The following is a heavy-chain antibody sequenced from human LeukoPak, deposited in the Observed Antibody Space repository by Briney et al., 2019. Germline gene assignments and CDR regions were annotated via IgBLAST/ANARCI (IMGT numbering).Heavy chain of an antibody. CDR1: GGSISSYY. CDR3: GRRGARRGQAYSSGWSENDY. Sequence: PSETLFLTCTVSGGSISSYYWSWIRQPPGRGLEWIGYIYYSGSTNYNPSLKSRVTISVDTSKNQFSLKLSSVTAADTAVYYCGRRGARRGQAYSSGWSENDYWGQGTLVTVSS. J-gene: IGHJ4*02. V-gene: IGHV4-59*01. D-gene: IGHD6-19*01. CDR2: IYYSGST.